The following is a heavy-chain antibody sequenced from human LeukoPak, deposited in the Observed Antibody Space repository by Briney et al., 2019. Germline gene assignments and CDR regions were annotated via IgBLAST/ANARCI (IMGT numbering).Heavy chain of an antibody. V-gene: IGHV3-23*01. CDR1: GFTSSNYA. Sequence: GGSLRLSCAASGFTSSNYAMSWVRHAPGRGLEWVSTISGSAGSAYYADSVKGRFTISRDNSKNTLYLQMNSLRAEDTAVYYCAKGGSSGYYNHFDYWGQGTLVTVSS. D-gene: IGHD3-22*01. CDR2: ISGSAGSA. J-gene: IGHJ4*02. CDR3: AKGGSSGYYNHFDY.